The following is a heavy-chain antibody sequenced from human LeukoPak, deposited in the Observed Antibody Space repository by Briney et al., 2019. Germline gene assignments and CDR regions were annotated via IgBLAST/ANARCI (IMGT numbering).Heavy chain of an antibody. CDR3: ARDGSLGSWFDP. D-gene: IGHD3-16*01. CDR2: IYYSGST. V-gene: IGHV4-39*07. CDR1: GGSISSSSYY. J-gene: IGHJ5*02. Sequence: SETLSLTCTVSGGSISSSSYYWGWIRQPPGKGLEWIGSIYYSGSTYYNPSLKSRVTISVDTSKNQFSLKLSSVTAADTAVYYCARDGSLGSWFDPWGQGTLVTVSS.